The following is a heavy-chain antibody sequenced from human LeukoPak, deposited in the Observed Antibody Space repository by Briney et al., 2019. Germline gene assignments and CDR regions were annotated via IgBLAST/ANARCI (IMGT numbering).Heavy chain of an antibody. V-gene: IGHV3-23*01. CDR3: AKGTGYSSGWAFDY. CDR1: GFTFSSYA. J-gene: IGHJ4*02. Sequence: GGSLRLSCAASGFTFSSYAMSWVRQAPGKGLEWVSAISGSADNTYYADSVKGRFTISRDNSKNTLYLQMNSLRAEDTAVYYCAKGTGYSSGWAFDYWGQGSLVTVSS. CDR2: ISGSADNT. D-gene: IGHD6-19*01.